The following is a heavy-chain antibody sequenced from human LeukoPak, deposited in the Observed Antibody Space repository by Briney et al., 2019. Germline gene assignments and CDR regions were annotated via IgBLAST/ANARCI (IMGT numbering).Heavy chain of an antibody. CDR1: GFTVSTNY. Sequence: PGRSLRLSCAASGFTVSTNYMSWARQAPGKGLEWVSVVYSDGKTCYADAVKGRFTISKDNSRNTLYLQMNSLRAEDTTVYYCEGWERPFDYWGQGTLVTVSS. J-gene: IGHJ4*02. D-gene: IGHD1-26*01. CDR2: VYSDGKT. CDR3: EGWERPFDY. V-gene: IGHV3-53*01.